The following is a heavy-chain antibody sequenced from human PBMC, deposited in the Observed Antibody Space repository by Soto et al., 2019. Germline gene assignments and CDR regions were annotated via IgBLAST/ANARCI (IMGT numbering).Heavy chain of an antibody. CDR3: ARDAGAAAGQDYYYYGMDV. CDR2: ISAYNGNT. J-gene: IGHJ6*02. D-gene: IGHD6-13*01. V-gene: IGHV1-18*01. Sequence: GASVKVSCKASGYTFTSYGISWVRQAPGQGLEWMGWISAYNGNTNYAQKLQGRVTMTTDTSTSTAYMELRSLRSDDTAVYYCARDAGAAAGQDYYYYGMDVWGQGTTVTVSS. CDR1: GYTFTSYG.